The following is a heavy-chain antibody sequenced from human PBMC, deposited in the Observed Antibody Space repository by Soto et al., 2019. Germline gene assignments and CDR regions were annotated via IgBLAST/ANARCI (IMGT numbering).Heavy chain of an antibody. Sequence: GGSLRLSCAASGFTFSSYSMNWVRQAPGKGLEWVSSISSSSSYIYYADSVKGRFTISRDNAKNSLYLQMNSLRSEDTAVYYCATYCISTSCYSDDYYYGMDVWGQGTTVT. V-gene: IGHV3-21*04. J-gene: IGHJ6*02. CDR1: GFTFSSYS. CDR2: ISSSSSYI. D-gene: IGHD2-2*02. CDR3: ATYCISTSCYSDDYYYGMDV.